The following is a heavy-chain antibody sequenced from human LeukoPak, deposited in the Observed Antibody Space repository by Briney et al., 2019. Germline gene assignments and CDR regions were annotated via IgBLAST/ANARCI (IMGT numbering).Heavy chain of an antibody. J-gene: IGHJ2*01. CDR1: GYNFPIYW. CDR2: IYPDDSNT. CDR3: EDGIRYFDWLLSSDDWYFDL. D-gene: IGHD3-9*01. Sequence: GESLKISCQGSGYNFPIYWIGCVRQMPGQGLDCMGIIYPDDSNTIYGPSFQGQVTISADKSINTAYLEWSSLKASDTFFFQAEDGIRYFDWLLSSDDWYFDLWGRGTLVTVSS. V-gene: IGHV5-51*01.